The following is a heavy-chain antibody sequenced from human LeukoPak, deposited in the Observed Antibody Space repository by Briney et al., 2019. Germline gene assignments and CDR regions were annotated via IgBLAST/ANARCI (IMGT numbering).Heavy chain of an antibody. D-gene: IGHD3-22*01. J-gene: IGHJ4*02. CDR1: GFSFRNYW. V-gene: IGHV3-21*01. CDR3: ASSSGPDDY. CDR2: ISSSSSYI. Sequence: GGSLRLSCAASGFSFRNYWMGWVRQAPGKGVEWVSSISSSSSYIYYADSVKGRFTISRDNAKNSLYLQMNSLRAEDTAVYYCASSSGPDDYWGQGTLVTVSS.